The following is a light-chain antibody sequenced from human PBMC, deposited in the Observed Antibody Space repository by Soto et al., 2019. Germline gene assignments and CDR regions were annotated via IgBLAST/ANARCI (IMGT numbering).Light chain of an antibody. CDR3: QHYGGSPLFA. CDR1: QSVSSSD. V-gene: IGKV3-20*01. Sequence: EIVLTQSPGTLSLSPGEAATLSCRASQSVSSSDLAWYQQKPGQAPRLLIYGASNRATGIPDRFSGSGSGTDFRLTLSRLEPEDFAVYYCQHYGGSPLFAFGPGTRVDIK. J-gene: IGKJ3*01. CDR2: GAS.